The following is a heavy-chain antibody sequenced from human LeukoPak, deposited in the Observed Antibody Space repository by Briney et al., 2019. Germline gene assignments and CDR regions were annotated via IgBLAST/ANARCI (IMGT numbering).Heavy chain of an antibody. CDR3: ARAALGNYYYFDY. D-gene: IGHD1-7*01. V-gene: IGHV3-30-3*01. J-gene: IGHJ4*02. CDR2: ISYDGSNK. Sequence: GGSLRLSCAASGFTFSSYAMHWVRQAPGKGLEWVAVISYDGSNKYYADSVKGRFTISRDNSKNTLYLQMNSLRAEDTAVYYCARAALGNYYYFDYWGQGTLVTVSS. CDR1: GFTFSSYA.